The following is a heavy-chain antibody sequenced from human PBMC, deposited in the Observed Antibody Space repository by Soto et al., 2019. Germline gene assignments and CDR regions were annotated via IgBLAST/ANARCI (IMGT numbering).Heavy chain of an antibody. CDR1: GGPITSSSYY. CDR2: IYYSGST. CDR3: ATQEVGGSYVYTFDP. V-gene: IGHV4-39*01. D-gene: IGHD1-26*01. Sequence: SETLSLTCTVSGGPITSSSYYSGWIRQPPGKGLEWIGSIYYSGSTYYNPSLKSRVTISVDTSKNQFSLKLSSVTAADTAVYYCATQEVGGSYVYTFDPWGQGTLVTVSS. J-gene: IGHJ5*02.